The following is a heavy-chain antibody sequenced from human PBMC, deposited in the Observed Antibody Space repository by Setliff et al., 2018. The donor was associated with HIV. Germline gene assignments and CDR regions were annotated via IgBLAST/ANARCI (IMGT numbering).Heavy chain of an antibody. V-gene: IGHV3-7*03. J-gene: IGHJ6*03. D-gene: IGHD3-9*01. CDR1: GFSFTTYW. Sequence: PGGSLRLSCEASGFSFTTYWMSWVRQTPGKGLEWVANINQDGSESYSVASVGGRFTISRDNDKSSLSLQMKGLTVEDTAVYYCTRRLALLRYFGGDYYYYMDVWGKGTTVTVSS. CDR3: TRRLALLRYFGGDYYYYMDV. CDR2: INQDGSES.